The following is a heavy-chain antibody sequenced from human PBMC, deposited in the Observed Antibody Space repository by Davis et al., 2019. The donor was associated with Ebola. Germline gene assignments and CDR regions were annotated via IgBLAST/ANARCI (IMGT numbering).Heavy chain of an antibody. D-gene: IGHD4-11*01. CDR1: GFTFNIFD. CDR3: ARDSDDYSFDY. CDR2: VRSHGSDD. J-gene: IGHJ4*02. V-gene: IGHV3-30*02. Sequence: GGSLRLSCAVSGFTFNIFDMHWVRQAPGRGLEWVAFVRSHGSDDHYADSVKGRFTISRDNSKNTLYLQMNSLRPEDTAVYYCARDSDDYSFDYWGQGTLVTVSS.